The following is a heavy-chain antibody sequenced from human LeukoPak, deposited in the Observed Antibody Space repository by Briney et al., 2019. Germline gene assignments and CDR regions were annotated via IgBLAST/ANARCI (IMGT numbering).Heavy chain of an antibody. CDR3: TRDWYSSGWYFDY. D-gene: IGHD6-19*01. V-gene: IGHV3-48*03. J-gene: IGHJ4*02. CDR2: ISCRGSTI. Sequence: GGSLRLFCAASGFTFSSYEMNWVRQAPGKGVEWGSYISCRGSTIYYADSSMHRLTISRDNAKNSLYLQMNSRRYAYTPVYYCTRDWYSSGWYFDYWGQGTLVTVSS. CDR1: GFTFSSYE.